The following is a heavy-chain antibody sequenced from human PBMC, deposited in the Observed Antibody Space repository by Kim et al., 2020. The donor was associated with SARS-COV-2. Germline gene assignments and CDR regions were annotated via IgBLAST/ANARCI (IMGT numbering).Heavy chain of an antibody. V-gene: IGHV1-18*01. Sequence: ASVKVSCKASGYTFTNYGISWVRQAPGQGLEWMGWISTYNGNTNYSQKFQGRVTMTTDTSTTTAYMELRSLRSDDTALYYCVRDRQGNYWGQGTLVTVSS. D-gene: IGHD3-10*01. CDR1: GYTFTNYG. CDR3: VRDRQGNY. CDR2: ISTYNGNT. J-gene: IGHJ4*02.